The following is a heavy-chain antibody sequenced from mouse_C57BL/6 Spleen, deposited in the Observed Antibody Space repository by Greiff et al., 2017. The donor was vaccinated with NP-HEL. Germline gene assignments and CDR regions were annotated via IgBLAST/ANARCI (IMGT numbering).Heavy chain of an antibody. CDR3: ARPYGSSYRYFDV. D-gene: IGHD1-1*01. Sequence: QVQLQQPGAELVKPGASVKLSCKASGYTFTSYWMQWVKQRPGQGLEWIGEIDPSDSYTNYNQKFKGKATLTVDTSSSTAYMQLSSLTSEDSAVYYCARPYGSSYRYFDVWGTGTTVTVSS. CDR1: GYTFTSYW. CDR2: IDPSDSYT. V-gene: IGHV1-50*01. J-gene: IGHJ1*03.